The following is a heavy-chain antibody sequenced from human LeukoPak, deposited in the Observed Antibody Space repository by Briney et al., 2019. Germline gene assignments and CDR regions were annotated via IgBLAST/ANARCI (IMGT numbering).Heavy chain of an antibody. CDR2: INHSGST. Sequence: SETLSLTCAVYGGPFSGYYWSWIRQPPGKGLEGIGEINHSGSTHYNPSLKSRVTISVDTSKNQFSLKLSSVTAADTAVYYCASRDLGYCSSTSCPPFWWFDPWGQGTLVTVSS. V-gene: IGHV4-34*01. D-gene: IGHD2-2*01. CDR3: ASRDLGYCSSTSCPPFWWFDP. CDR1: GGPFSGYY. J-gene: IGHJ5*02.